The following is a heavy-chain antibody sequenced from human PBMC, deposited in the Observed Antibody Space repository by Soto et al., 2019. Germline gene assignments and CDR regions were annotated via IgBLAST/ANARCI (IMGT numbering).Heavy chain of an antibody. CDR2: IYYSGST. Sequence: SETLSLTCTVSGGSISSSSYYWGWIRQPPGKGLEWIGSIYYSGSTYYNPSLKSRVTISVDTSKNQFSLKLSSVTAADTAVYYCARHELGRFGDGGYYYFDYWGQGTLVTVSS. J-gene: IGHJ4*02. CDR3: ARHELGRFGDGGYYYFDY. V-gene: IGHV4-39*01. CDR1: GGSISSSSYY. D-gene: IGHD3-16*01.